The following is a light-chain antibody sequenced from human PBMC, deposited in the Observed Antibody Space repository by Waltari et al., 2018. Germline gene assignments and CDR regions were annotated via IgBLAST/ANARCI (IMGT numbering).Light chain of an antibody. CDR1: QSVSRY. Sequence: ETVLTQSPATLSLSPGERATLSCRASQSVSRYLAWYQQKPGQAPRLLIYDASNRATGIPARFSGSVSGTDFTLTISSLEPEDFAVYYCQQRSNWLFTFGPGTKVDIK. J-gene: IGKJ3*01. CDR2: DAS. CDR3: QQRSNWLFT. V-gene: IGKV3-11*01.